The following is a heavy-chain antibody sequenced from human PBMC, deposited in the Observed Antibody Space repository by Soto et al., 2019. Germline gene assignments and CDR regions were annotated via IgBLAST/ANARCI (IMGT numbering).Heavy chain of an antibody. CDR3: ARDSELRFLEWSNDGFDP. D-gene: IGHD3-3*01. V-gene: IGHV1-8*01. J-gene: IGHJ5*02. CDR1: GYTFTSYD. Sequence: ASEKVSCKASGYTFTSYDINWVRQATGQGLEWMGWMNPNSGNTGYAQKFQGRVTMTRNTSISTAYMELSSLRSEDTAVYYCARDSELRFLEWSNDGFDPWGQGTLVTVSS. CDR2: MNPNSGNT.